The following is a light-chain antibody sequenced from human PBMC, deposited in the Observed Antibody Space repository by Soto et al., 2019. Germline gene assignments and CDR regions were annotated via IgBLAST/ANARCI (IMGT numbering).Light chain of an antibody. CDR1: QSVSSD. Sequence: EIVMTQSPATLSVSPGERATLSCRASQSVSSDLAWYQHKRGQAPRLLIHGASNRATGIPARFSGSGSGTEFTLIISSLQSEDFAVYYCQQYNKWPQSFGQGTRLEIK. CDR3: QQYNKWPQS. J-gene: IGKJ5*01. V-gene: IGKV3-15*01. CDR2: GAS.